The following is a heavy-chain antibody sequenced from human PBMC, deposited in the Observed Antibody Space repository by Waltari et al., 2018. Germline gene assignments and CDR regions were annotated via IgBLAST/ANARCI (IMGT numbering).Heavy chain of an antibody. J-gene: IGHJ4*02. V-gene: IGHV3-7*01. CDR1: GFTLSSFR. CDR3: ATSGWYCFDY. Sequence: EVQLVESGGGLVQPGGSLRLSCAASGFTLSSFRMNWVRQTPGKGMEWVAGIKQDGSDKYYADSVKGRFTISRDNAKNSLYLQMNSLRAEDTAVYYCATSGWYCFDYWGQGTLVTVSS. D-gene: IGHD6-19*01. CDR2: IKQDGSDK.